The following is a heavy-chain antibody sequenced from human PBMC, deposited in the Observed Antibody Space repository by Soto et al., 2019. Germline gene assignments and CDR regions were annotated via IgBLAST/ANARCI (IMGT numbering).Heavy chain of an antibody. Sequence: QVQLVQSGAEVKKPGASVKVSCKASGYTFTSYGISWVRQAPGQGLEWMGWISAYNGNTNYAQKLQGRVTMTTDTSTSTAYRELRSLRSDDTAVYYWAREVRWELDRGWFDPWGQGTLVTVSS. CDR3: AREVRWELDRGWFDP. CDR2: ISAYNGNT. V-gene: IGHV1-18*01. CDR1: GYTFTSYG. D-gene: IGHD1-26*01. J-gene: IGHJ5*02.